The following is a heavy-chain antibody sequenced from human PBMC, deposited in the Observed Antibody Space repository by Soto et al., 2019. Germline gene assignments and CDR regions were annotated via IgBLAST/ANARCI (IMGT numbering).Heavy chain of an antibody. V-gene: IGHV4-59*08. J-gene: IGHJ6*02. CDR3: VRQGIDYLHGLVDV. Sequence: QVHVQQSGPGLVKPSETLSLSCTVSSGPSSSHNWGWIRQPPGRGLEWIGYVYYTGGTSYNPSLKSRVTISADTSTNHISLTLSSVTAADTAVYNCVRQGIDYLHGLVDVWGQGTTVSVSS. CDR1: SGPSSSHN. D-gene: IGHD1-26*01. CDR2: VYYTGGT.